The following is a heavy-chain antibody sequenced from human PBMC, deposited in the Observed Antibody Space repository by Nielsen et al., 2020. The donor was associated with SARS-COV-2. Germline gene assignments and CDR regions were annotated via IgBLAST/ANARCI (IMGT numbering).Heavy chain of an antibody. CDR3: ARTYSRIWYFDL. CDR1: GYTFTSYD. V-gene: IGHV1-8*01. D-gene: IGHD6-13*01. CDR2: MNPNSGNT. J-gene: IGHJ2*01. Sequence: ASVKVSCKASGYTFTSYDINWVRQATGQGLEWMGWMNPNSGNTGYAQKFQGRVTMTRNTSISTAYMELSSLRSDDTAVYYCARTYSRIWYFDLWGRGTLVTVSS.